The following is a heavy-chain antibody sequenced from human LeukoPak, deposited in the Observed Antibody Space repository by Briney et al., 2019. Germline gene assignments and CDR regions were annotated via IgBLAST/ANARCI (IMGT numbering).Heavy chain of an antibody. CDR3: ARVELRFLEWLFGY. CDR1: GYTFTGYY. Sequence: ASVKVSCKASGYTFTGYYMHWVRQAPGQGLEWMGRINPNSGGTNYAQKFQGRVTMTRDTSISTAYMERSRLRSDDTAVYYCARVELRFLEWLFGYWGQGTLVTVSS. CDR2: INPNSGGT. D-gene: IGHD3-3*01. V-gene: IGHV1-2*06. J-gene: IGHJ4*02.